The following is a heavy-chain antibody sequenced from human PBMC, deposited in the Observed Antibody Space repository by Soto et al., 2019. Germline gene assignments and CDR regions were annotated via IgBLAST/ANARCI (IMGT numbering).Heavy chain of an antibody. CDR2: INPNSGDT. CDR1: GYTFTSYG. D-gene: IGHD5-12*01. V-gene: IGHV1-18*01. Sequence: ASVKVSCKASGYTFTSYGISWVRQAPGQGLEWMGWINPNSGDTNYAQTFQGRVTMTTDTSTSTVHMEVRSLRSDDTAVYYCAREGVAPYYYYGMDVWGQGTPVTVSS. CDR3: AREGVAPYYYYGMDV. J-gene: IGHJ6*02.